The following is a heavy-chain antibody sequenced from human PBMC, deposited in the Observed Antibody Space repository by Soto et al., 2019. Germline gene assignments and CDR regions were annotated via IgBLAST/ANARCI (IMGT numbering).Heavy chain of an antibody. CDR1: GGTFNTFA. D-gene: IGHD6-13*01. CDR3: ATSTSSSWQNDY. CDR2: IIPIFETA. V-gene: IGHV1-69*01. J-gene: IGHJ4*02. Sequence: QVQLEQSGAEVKKPGSSVKVSCKASGGTFNTFAISWVRQAPGQGLEWIGGIIPIFETANSAQRLQDRLTITADESTRTAYMELSRLTSDDTAIYFCATSTSSSWQNDYWGLGTLVVVSS.